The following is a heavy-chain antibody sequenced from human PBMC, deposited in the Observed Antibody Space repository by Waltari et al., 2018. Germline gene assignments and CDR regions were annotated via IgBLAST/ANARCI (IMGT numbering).Heavy chain of an antibody. CDR1: GDSISSSSYY. CDR3: ARRVAMVVSSSIGSWLDP. D-gene: IGHD3-10*01. V-gene: IGHV4-39*01. J-gene: IGHJ5*02. CDR2: IYYSGST. Sequence: QLQLQESGPRLVKPSETLSLTCTVAGDSISSSSYYWGWTRQPPGKGLEWIGSIYYSGSTFYNPSLKSRLTMSVDTSKNQFSLKLTSVTAADTAVYYCARRVAMVVSSSIGSWLDPWGQGTLVTVSS.